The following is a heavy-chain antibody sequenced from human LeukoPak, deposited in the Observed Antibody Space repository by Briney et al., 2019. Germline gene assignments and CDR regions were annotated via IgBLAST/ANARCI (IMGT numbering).Heavy chain of an antibody. D-gene: IGHD2-21*01. CDR1: GFTFRSHA. V-gene: IGHV3-23*01. CDR3: AKDFRIGYSAHFDY. Sequence: SGGSLRLSCVGSGFTFRSHAMSWVRQAPEKGLEFVSGIYENGGTTYYADSVKGRFSISRDNSKNTLYLQMDSLRGEDMAVYYCAKDFRIGYSAHFDYWGQGALVTVSS. CDR2: IYENGGTT. J-gene: IGHJ4*02.